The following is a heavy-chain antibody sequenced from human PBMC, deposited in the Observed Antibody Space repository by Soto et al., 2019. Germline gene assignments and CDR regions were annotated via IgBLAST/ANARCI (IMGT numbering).Heavy chain of an antibody. J-gene: IGHJ6*02. CDR3: ARRDIVVVPAAISVDFYYYYGMDV. V-gene: IGHV1-18*01. CDR1: GYTFTSYG. D-gene: IGHD2-2*01. CDR2: ISAYNGNT. Sequence: ASVKVSCKASGYTFTSYGISWVRQAPGQGLEWMGWISAYNGNTNYAQKLQGRVTMTTDTSTSTAYMELRSLRSDDTAVYYCARRDIVVVPAAISVDFYYYYGMDVWGQGTTVTVSS.